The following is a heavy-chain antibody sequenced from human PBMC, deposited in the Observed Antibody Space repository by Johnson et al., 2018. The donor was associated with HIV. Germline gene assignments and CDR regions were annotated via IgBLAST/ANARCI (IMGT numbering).Heavy chain of an antibody. CDR2: ISWNSGSI. CDR1: GFTFDDYA. CDR3: AREVRKAVAGNFYI. D-gene: IGHD6-19*01. J-gene: IGHJ3*02. V-gene: IGHV3-9*01. Sequence: VQLVESGGGLVQPGRSLRLSCAASGFTFDDYAMHWVRQAPGKGLEWVSGISWNSGSIGYADSVKGRFTISRDNAKNSLYLQMNSLRAEDKAVYYCAREVRKAVAGNFYIWGQGTMVTVSS.